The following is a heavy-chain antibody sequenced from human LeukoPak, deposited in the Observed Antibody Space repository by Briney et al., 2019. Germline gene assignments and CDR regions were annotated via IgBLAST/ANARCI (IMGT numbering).Heavy chain of an antibody. D-gene: IGHD2-21*02. CDR3: AKDERLGAYCGGDYYHDAFDI. CDR1: GFTFSSYG. J-gene: IGHJ3*02. Sequence: PGGSLRLSCAASGFTFSSYGMHWVRQAPGKGLEWVAVIWYDGSNKYYADSVKGRFTISRDNSKNTLYLQMNSLRAEDTAVYYCAKDERLGAYCGGDYYHDAFDIWGQGTMVTVSS. V-gene: IGHV3-33*06. CDR2: IWYDGSNK.